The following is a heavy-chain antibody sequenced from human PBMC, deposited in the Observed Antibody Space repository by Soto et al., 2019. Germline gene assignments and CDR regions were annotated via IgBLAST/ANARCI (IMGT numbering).Heavy chain of an antibody. CDR2: IIPILGIA. D-gene: IGHD6-13*01. CDR3: ARAISIAAAFDY. Sequence: QVQLVQSGAEVKKPGSSVKVSCKASRGTFSSYTISWVRQDPRHGLEWMGRIIPILGIAIYAQKFQGRVTITADKSTSTAYMELSSLRSEDTAVYYCARAISIAAAFDYWGQGTLVTVSS. CDR1: RGTFSSYT. J-gene: IGHJ4*02. V-gene: IGHV1-69*02.